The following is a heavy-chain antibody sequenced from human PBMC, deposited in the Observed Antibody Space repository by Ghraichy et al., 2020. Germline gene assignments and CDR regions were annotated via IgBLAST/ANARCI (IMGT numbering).Heavy chain of an antibody. CDR1: GFTFSSYA. V-gene: IGHV3-23*01. CDR3: VKVGAKGFYMDV. D-gene: IGHD1-26*01. J-gene: IGHJ6*03. Sequence: GGSLRLSCAASGFTFSSYAMSWVRQAPGKGLEWVSAISGSGGSTYYADSVKGLFTISRDNSKNTLYLQMNSLRAEDTAVYYCVKVGAKGFYMDVWGKGTTVTVSS. CDR2: ISGSGGST.